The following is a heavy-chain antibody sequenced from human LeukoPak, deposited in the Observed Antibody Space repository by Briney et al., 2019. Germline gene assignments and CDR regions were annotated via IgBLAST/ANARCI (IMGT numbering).Heavy chain of an antibody. Sequence: PGESMRPSCAAAGFTLSSYAMHWVRQPPSKVLEWEAVISYDGTNKYYADSVKGRFTISRDNSKNTLYLQMNSLRAEDTAVYYCARGHDAFDIWGQGTMVTVPS. V-gene: IGHV3-30-3*01. CDR3: ARGHDAFDI. CDR1: GFTLSSYA. J-gene: IGHJ3*02. CDR2: ISYDGTNK.